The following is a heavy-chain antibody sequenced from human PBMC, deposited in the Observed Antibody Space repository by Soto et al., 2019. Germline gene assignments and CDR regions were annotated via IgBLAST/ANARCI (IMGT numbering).Heavy chain of an antibody. J-gene: IGHJ3*02. CDR1: GFTFSSYA. CDR3: AKDQFQVGYYYDSSGYLPDAFDI. CDR2: ISGSGGST. Sequence: GSLRLSCAASGFTFSSYAMSWVRQAPGKGLEWVSAISGSGGSTYYADSVKGRFTISRDNSKNTLYLQMNSLRAEDTAVYYCAKDQFQVGYYYDSSGYLPDAFDIWGQGTMVTVSS. D-gene: IGHD3-22*01. V-gene: IGHV3-23*01.